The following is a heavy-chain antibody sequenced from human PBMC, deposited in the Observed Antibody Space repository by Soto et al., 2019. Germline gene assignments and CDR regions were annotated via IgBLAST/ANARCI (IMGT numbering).Heavy chain of an antibody. D-gene: IGHD3-9*01. J-gene: IGHJ4*02. CDR3: AISRAGYFLNFDH. Sequence: GASVKVSCKASGGTFSIYAITWVRQAPGQGLEWMGGIIPMFGSADYAQKFQGRLTITADESTSTGYMELSSLRSEDTAVYYCAISRAGYFLNFDHWGQGTLVPVSS. CDR2: IIPMFGSA. CDR1: GGTFSIYA. V-gene: IGHV1-69*13.